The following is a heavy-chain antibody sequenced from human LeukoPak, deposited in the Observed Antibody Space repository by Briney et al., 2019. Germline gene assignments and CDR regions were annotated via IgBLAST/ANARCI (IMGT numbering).Heavy chain of an antibody. J-gene: IGHJ4*02. CDR2: IYHSGST. Sequence: SGTLSLTCAVSGGSISSSNWWSWVRQPPGKGLEWIGEIYHSGSTNYSPSLKSRVTISVDKSKNQFSLKLSSVTAADTAAYYCASIGVDYYDSSGYYSPTYYFDYWGQGTLVTVSS. CDR1: GGSISSSNW. V-gene: IGHV4-4*02. CDR3: ASIGVDYYDSSGYYSPTYYFDY. D-gene: IGHD3-22*01.